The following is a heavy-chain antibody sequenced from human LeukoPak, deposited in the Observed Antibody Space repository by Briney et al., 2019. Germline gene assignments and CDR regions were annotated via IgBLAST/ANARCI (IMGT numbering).Heavy chain of an antibody. V-gene: IGHV4-4*02. Sequence: PSETLSLTCAVSGDSISSSNWWNWVRQPPGKGLKWIGETHHSGSTHYNPSLKSGVTISVKTSKNQFSLKLSSVTAADTAVYYFARVTGYMIEDYFDYWGQGTLVTVSS. CDR3: ARVTGYMIEDYFDY. CDR1: GDSISSSNW. J-gene: IGHJ4*02. CDR2: THHSGST. D-gene: IGHD3-22*01.